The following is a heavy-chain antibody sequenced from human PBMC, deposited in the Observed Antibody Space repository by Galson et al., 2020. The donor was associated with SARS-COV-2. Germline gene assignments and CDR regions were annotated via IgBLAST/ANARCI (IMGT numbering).Heavy chain of an antibody. J-gene: IGHJ6*02. V-gene: IGHV3-53*01. CDR1: GFTVSSKY. Sequence: GESLKIACAASGFTVSSKYMNWVSQDPGKGLALVSVINSAGITDYADSVKGRFTISRDISKNTVYLQMNSLRPEDTAVYYCAGDPVPEVWGHGTSVTVSS. CDR3: AGDPVPEV. CDR2: INSAGIT. D-gene: IGHD3-10*01.